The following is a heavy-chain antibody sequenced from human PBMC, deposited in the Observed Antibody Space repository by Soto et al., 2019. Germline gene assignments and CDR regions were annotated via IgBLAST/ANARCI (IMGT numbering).Heavy chain of an antibody. J-gene: IGHJ4*02. D-gene: IGHD3-10*01. CDR2: IGPASGDT. CDR1: GYTFTGHY. V-gene: IGHV1-2*02. CDR3: GRGRSGQLVVFY. Sequence: VASVKVSCKASGYTFTGHYIHWVRQAPGQGPEWMGEIGPASGDTRYAQKFQGRVTMTRDTSITTVYMELNNLSPDDTAVYYCGRGRSGQLVVFYWGQGTPVTSPQ.